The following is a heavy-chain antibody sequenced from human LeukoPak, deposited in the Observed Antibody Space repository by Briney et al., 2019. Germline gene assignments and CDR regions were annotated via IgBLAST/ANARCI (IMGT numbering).Heavy chain of an antibody. D-gene: IGHD3-3*01. CDR1: GYSISSGYY. CDR3: ARDIPTYYDFWSGYYTGTRPPI. Sequence: SETLSLTCAVSGYSISSGYYWGWIRQPPGKGLEWIGYIYYSGSTNYNPSLKSRVTISVDTSKNQFSLKLSSVTAADTAVYYCARDIPTYYDFWSGYYTGTRPPIWGKGTTVTVSS. CDR2: IYYSGST. J-gene: IGHJ6*04. V-gene: IGHV4-61*01.